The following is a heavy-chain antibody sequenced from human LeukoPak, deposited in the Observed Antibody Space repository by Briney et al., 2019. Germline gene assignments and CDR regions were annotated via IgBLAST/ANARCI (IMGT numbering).Heavy chain of an antibody. CDR3: ARDLYSRASRFDP. D-gene: IGHD6-13*01. V-gene: IGHV3-21*01. CDR2: ISSSSSYI. CDR1: GFTFSSYS. J-gene: IGHJ5*02. Sequence: GGSLRLSXAASGFTFSSYSMNWVRQAPGKGLEWVSSISSSSSYIYYADSVKGRFTISRDNAKNSLYLQMNSLRAEDTAVYYCARDLYSRASRFDPRGQGTLVTVSS.